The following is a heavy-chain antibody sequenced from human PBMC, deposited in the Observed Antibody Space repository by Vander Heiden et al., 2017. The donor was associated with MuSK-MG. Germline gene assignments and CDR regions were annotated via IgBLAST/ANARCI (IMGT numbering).Heavy chain of an antibody. Sequence: EVQLLESGGGLIQPGGSLRLSCAASGFTFSNYAMSWVRQAPGKGLEWVAAISYSGDNTYYADSVEGRFTISRDNSKNTLFLHMNSLRAEDSAVYYCAKDSTRSGYTDGFPLDFWGQGTLVTVSS. V-gene: IGHV3-23*01. CDR1: GFTFSNYA. CDR3: AKDSTRSGYTDGFPLDF. J-gene: IGHJ4*02. CDR2: ISYSGDNT. D-gene: IGHD5-18*01.